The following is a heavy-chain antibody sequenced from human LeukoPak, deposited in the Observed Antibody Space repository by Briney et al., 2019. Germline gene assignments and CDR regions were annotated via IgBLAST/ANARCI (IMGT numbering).Heavy chain of an antibody. CDR1: GYTFTSYD. Sequence: ASVKVSCKASGYTFTSYDINWVRQATGQGLEWTGWMNPNSGNTGYAQKFQGRVTITRNTSISTAYMELSSLRSEDTAVYYCARELAGYCSSTSCSLFDPWGQGTLVTVSS. CDR2: MNPNSGNT. CDR3: ARELAGYCSSTSCSLFDP. D-gene: IGHD2-2*01. J-gene: IGHJ5*02. V-gene: IGHV1-8*03.